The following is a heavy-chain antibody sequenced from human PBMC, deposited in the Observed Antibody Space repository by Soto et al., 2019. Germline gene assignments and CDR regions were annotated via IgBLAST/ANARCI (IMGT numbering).Heavy chain of an antibody. CDR1: GFTFDDYA. J-gene: IGHJ4*02. D-gene: IGHD5-18*01. Sequence: GGSLRLSCAASGFTFDDYAMYWVRQVLGKGLEWVSSISWNSGNIGYADSVKGRFTTSRDNADNSLYLQMNSLRPEDTALYYCVRSKGGYSYGTPFDYWGQGTLVTVSS. CDR2: ISWNSGNI. CDR3: VRSKGGYSYGTPFDY. V-gene: IGHV3-9*01.